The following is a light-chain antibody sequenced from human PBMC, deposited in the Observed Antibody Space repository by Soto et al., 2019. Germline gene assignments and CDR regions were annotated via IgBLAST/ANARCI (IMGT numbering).Light chain of an antibody. CDR1: QSIGSNF. V-gene: IGKV3-20*01. Sequence: NVLTQSPGTLSLSPGERASLSCRASQSIGSNFLAWYQQKRGQTPRLLIYGASNRSTGIPERFSGSGSRTDFTVTTSRLAPEDSAVYYCRQYGSSKTFGQGKKVEIK. CDR3: RQYGSSKT. CDR2: GAS. J-gene: IGKJ1*01.